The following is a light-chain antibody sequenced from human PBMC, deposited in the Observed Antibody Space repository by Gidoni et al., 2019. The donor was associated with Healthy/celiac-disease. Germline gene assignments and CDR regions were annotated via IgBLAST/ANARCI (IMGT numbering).Light chain of an antibody. CDR1: QSVSSY. Sequence: EILLSQSPATLSSSPEERATLSCRASQSVSSYLAWYQQTPGQAPRLLIYDASNRATGIPARFSSSGSGTDFTLTISILEPEDFAVYYCQRRSNWLTFGGGTKVEIK. V-gene: IGKV3-11*01. CDR3: QRRSNWLT. J-gene: IGKJ4*01. CDR2: DAS.